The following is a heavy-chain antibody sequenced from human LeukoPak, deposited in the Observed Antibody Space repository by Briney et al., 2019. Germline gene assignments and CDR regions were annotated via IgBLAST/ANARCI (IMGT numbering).Heavy chain of an antibody. CDR3: ASEMGGR. CDR2: INSDGSTI. V-gene: IGHV3-74*01. CDR1: GFTFSNYW. Sequence: GGSLRLSCAASGFTFSNYWMHWVRQAPGKGLVWVSRINSDGSTINYVESVKGRFTISRDNDKNTLFQQMNSLRAEDTALYFCASEMGGRWGHGTLVTVSS. J-gene: IGHJ4*01. D-gene: IGHD2-15*01.